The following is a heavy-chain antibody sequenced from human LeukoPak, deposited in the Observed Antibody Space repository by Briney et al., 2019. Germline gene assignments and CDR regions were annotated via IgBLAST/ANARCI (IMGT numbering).Heavy chain of an antibody. CDR3: AKGAARGYYYYYMDV. Sequence: GGSLRLSCAASGFTFSSYGMHWVRQAPGKGLEWVAFIRYNGSNKYYADSVKGRFTISRDNSKNTLYLQMNSLRAEDTAVYYCAKGAARGYYYYYMDVWGKGTTVTVSS. D-gene: IGHD6-6*01. J-gene: IGHJ6*03. CDR1: GFTFSSYG. CDR2: IRYNGSNK. V-gene: IGHV3-30*02.